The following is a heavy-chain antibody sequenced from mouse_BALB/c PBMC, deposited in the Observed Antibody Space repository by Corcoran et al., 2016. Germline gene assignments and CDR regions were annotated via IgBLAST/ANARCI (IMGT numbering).Heavy chain of an antibody. J-gene: IGHJ2*01. CDR2: IDPANGNT. D-gene: IGHD2-14*01. CDR1: GFNIKDTY. CDR3: ARDRYAPRY. Sequence: EVQLQQSGAELMKPGASVKLSCTASGFNIKDTYMHWVKQRPEQGLEWIGRIDPANGNTKYDPKFQGKATITAETSSNTAYLQRSSLTSEDTAVYYCARDRYAPRYWGQGTTLTVSS. V-gene: IGHV14-3*02.